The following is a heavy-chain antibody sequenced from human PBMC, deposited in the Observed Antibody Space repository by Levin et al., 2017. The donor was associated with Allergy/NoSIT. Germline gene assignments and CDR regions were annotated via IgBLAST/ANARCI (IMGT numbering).Heavy chain of an antibody. V-gene: IGHV3-30*04. CDR3: ARDEGADTSGYDHFQY. J-gene: IGHJ1*01. Sequence: QAGESLKISCAASGFTFSSYLMHWVRQAPGKGLEWVALMSFDGKKHYADSVKGRFTISRDNSQNTLYLQMNSLRIEDTAVYYCARDEGADTSGYDHFQYWGQGTLVTVSS. CDR1: GFTFSSYL. D-gene: IGHD5-12*01. CDR2: MSFDGKK.